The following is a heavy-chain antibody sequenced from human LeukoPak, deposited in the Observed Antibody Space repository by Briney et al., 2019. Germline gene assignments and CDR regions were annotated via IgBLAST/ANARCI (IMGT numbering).Heavy chain of an antibody. CDR2: ISSSSSYI. CDR3: ARGDSLTGYYTPCLDY. Sequence: PGGSLRLSCAASGFTFSSYSMNWVRQAPGKGLEWVSSISSSSSYIYYADSVKGRFTISRDNAKNSLYLQMNSLRAEDTAVYYCARGDSLTGYYTPCLDYWGQGTLVTVSS. J-gene: IGHJ4*02. D-gene: IGHD3-9*01. CDR1: GFTFSSYS. V-gene: IGHV3-21*01.